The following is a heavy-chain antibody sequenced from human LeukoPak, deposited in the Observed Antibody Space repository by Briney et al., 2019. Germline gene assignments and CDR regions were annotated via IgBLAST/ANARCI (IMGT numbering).Heavy chain of an antibody. Sequence: GESLKISCKGSGCSFTSYWIGWVRQMPGKGLEWMGIIYPGDSDTRYSPSFQGQVTISADKSISTAYLQWSSLTASDTAMYYCASRPFETTVVPWDFYWGQGTQVTVSS. CDR2: IYPGDSDT. CDR3: ASRPFETTVVPWDFY. CDR1: GCSFTSYW. D-gene: IGHD4-23*01. V-gene: IGHV5-51*01. J-gene: IGHJ4*02.